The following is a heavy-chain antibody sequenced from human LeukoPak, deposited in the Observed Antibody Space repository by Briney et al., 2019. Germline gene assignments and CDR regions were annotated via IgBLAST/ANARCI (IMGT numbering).Heavy chain of an antibody. CDR3: ARDWDDILTGQFN. D-gene: IGHD3-9*01. CDR1: GFTFSSYE. Sequence: PAGGSLRLSCAASGFTFSSYEMNWVRQAPGKGLEWVSYISSSGSTVYYGDSVKGRFTISRDNAKNSLYLQMNSLRAEGTAVYYCARDWDDILTGQFNWGQGTLVTVSS. CDR2: ISSSGSTV. V-gene: IGHV3-48*03. J-gene: IGHJ4*02.